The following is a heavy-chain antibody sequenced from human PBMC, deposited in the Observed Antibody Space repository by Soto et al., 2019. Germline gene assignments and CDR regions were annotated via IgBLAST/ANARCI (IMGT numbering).Heavy chain of an antibody. CDR1: GFTFRSYN. CDR3: ARAGTGWREDC. V-gene: IGHV3-21*06. D-gene: IGHD6-19*01. J-gene: IGHJ4*02. CDR2: ISTTSSFI. Sequence: EVQLVESGGGLVKPGGSLRLSCAASGFTFRSYNMNWVRQAPGKGLEWVSSISTTSSFIYYADSMEGRFTISRDNAKNSLYLQMNSLRAEDTAVYYCARAGTGWREDCWGQGTLVTVSS.